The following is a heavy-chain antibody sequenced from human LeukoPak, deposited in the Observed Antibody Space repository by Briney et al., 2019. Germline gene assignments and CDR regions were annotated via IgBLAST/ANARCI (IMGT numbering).Heavy chain of an antibody. CDR2: FTGKTDGGTT. D-gene: IGHD6-13*01. CDR1: GFTFSSYA. V-gene: IGHV3-15*01. Sequence: GGSLRLSCAASGFTFSSYAMNWVRRGPGKGLEWVGRFTGKTDGGTTDYAAPVRGRFTISRDHAKDTLYLQMNSLRAEDTAVYYCARDLSDSYSSSDDAFDIWGQGTMVTVSS. J-gene: IGHJ3*02. CDR3: ARDLSDSYSSSDDAFDI.